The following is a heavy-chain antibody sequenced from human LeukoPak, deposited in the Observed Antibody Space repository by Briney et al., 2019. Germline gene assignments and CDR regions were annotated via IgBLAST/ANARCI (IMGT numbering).Heavy chain of an antibody. V-gene: IGHV4-59*01. Sequence: PSETLSLTCTVSGGSISSYYWSWIRQPPGKGLEWIGYIYYSGSTNYNPSLKSRVTISVDTSKNQFSLKLSSVTAADTAAYYCARDLLGPYGMDVWGQGTTVTASS. J-gene: IGHJ6*02. CDR1: GGSISSYY. D-gene: IGHD3-16*01. CDR3: ARDLLGPYGMDV. CDR2: IYYSGST.